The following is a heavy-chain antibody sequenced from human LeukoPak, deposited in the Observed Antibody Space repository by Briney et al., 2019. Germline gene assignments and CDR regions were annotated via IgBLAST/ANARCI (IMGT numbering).Heavy chain of an antibody. V-gene: IGHV4-59*08. CDR3: ARRRIYYHFDY. J-gene: IGHJ4*02. Sequence: PADPLSLTCTVSNGSIGSFYWTWIRQPPEKGLGWIGYIFHSGSTKYNPSLKSRVTISVDTSKNQFSLKLTSITAADTAVYYCARRRIYYHFDYWGQGARVTVSS. CDR1: NGSIGSFY. CDR2: IFHSGST. D-gene: IGHD3-22*01.